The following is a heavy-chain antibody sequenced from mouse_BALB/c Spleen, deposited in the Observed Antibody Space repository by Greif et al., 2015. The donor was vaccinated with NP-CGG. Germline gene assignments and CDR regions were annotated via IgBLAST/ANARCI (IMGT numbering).Heavy chain of an antibody. J-gene: IGHJ3*01. D-gene: IGHD2-3*01. CDR1: GFNIKDTY. Sequence: VQLKESGAELVEPGASVKLSCTASGFNIKDTYMHWVKQRPEQGLEWIGRIDPANGNTKYDPKFQGKATITADTSSNAAYLQLSSLTSEDTAVYYCARLEDGYYAWFAYWGQGTLVTVSA. CDR2: IDPANGNT. V-gene: IGHV14-3*02. CDR3: ARLEDGYYAWFAY.